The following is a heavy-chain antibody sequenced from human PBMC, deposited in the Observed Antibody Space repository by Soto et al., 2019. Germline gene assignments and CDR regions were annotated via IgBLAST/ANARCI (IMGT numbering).Heavy chain of an antibody. J-gene: IGHJ6*02. CDR2: INPNSGGT. D-gene: IGHD3-3*01. CDR1: GYTFTGYY. Sequence: ASVKVSCKASGYTFTGYYMHWVRQAPGQGLEWMGWINPNSGGTNYAQKFQGWVTMTRDTSISTAYMELSRLRSDDTAVYYCARGPELPYDFWSGPYGMDVWGQGTTVTVSS. V-gene: IGHV1-2*04. CDR3: ARGPELPYDFWSGPYGMDV.